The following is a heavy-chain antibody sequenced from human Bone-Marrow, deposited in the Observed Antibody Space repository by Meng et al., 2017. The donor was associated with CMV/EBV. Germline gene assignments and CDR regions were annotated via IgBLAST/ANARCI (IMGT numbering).Heavy chain of an antibody. Sequence: CEDSGFTFSSYAMSWVRQAPGKGLEWVSAISGSGGSTYYADSVKGRFTISRDNSKNTLYLQMNSLRAEDTAVYYCAKEIAVAGGFDYWGQGTLVTVS. CDR1: GFTFSSYA. CDR3: AKEIAVAGGFDY. V-gene: IGHV3-23*01. J-gene: IGHJ4*02. D-gene: IGHD6-19*01. CDR2: ISGSGGST.